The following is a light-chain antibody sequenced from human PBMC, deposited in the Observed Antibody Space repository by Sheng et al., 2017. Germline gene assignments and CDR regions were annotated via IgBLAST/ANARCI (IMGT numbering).Light chain of an antibody. V-gene: IGKV1-33*01. Sequence: DIQLTQSPTSLSASEGDRVTITCQASQDIDNHLNWYQQKPGKAPKLLIYEASNLGAGVPSRFSGRGSGTGFTFTISSLQPEDFATYYCQQYDNLLTFGPGTKVDIK. J-gene: IGKJ3*01. CDR2: EAS. CDR1: QDIDNH. CDR3: QQYDNLLT.